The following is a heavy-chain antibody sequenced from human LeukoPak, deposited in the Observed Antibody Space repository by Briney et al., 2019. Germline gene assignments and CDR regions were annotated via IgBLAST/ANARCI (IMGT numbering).Heavy chain of an antibody. D-gene: IGHD1-7*01. Sequence: ASVKVSCKASGYTFTSYGISWVRQAPGQGLEWMGWISAYNGNTNYAQKLQGRVTMTTDTSTSTAYMELRSLRSDDTAVYYCARDEKELELRGNFDYWGQGTLVTVSS. J-gene: IGHJ4*02. CDR3: ARDEKELELRGNFDY. CDR2: ISAYNGNT. V-gene: IGHV1-18*01. CDR1: GYTFTSYG.